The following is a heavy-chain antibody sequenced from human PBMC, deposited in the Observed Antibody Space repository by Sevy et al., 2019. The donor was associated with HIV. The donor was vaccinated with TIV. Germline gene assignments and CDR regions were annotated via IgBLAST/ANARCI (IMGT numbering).Heavy chain of an antibody. V-gene: IGHV4-31*03. CDR2: IYYSGST. Sequence: SETLSLTSTVSGGSISSGGYYWSWIRQHPGKGLEWIGYIYYSGSTYYNPSLKSRVTISVDTSKNQFSLKLRSVTAAETAVYYCAGDSVLTIFGVVREYYGMDVWGQWTTVTVSS. CDR3: AGDSVLTIFGVVREYYGMDV. CDR1: GGSISSGGYY. J-gene: IGHJ6*02. D-gene: IGHD3-3*01.